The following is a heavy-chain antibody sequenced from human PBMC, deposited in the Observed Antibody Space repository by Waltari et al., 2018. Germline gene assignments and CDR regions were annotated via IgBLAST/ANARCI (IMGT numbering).Heavy chain of an antibody. D-gene: IGHD1-7*01. CDR1: AFTFISYA. V-gene: IGHV3-33*01. Sequence: QVQLVESGGGVVQPGRSLRLSCAASAFTFISYAMHWVRQPPGKGLEWVAVIWYDGSNKYYADSGKGRFTISRDNSKNTLFLQMNSLRAEDTAVYYCARGEDITGTILLGDYWGQGTLVTVSS. CDR2: IWYDGSNK. J-gene: IGHJ4*02. CDR3: ARGEDITGTILLGDY.